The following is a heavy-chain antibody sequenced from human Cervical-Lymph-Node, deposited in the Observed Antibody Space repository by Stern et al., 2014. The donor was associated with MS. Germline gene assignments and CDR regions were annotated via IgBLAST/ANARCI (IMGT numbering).Heavy chain of an antibody. CDR1: GGTFSSYA. V-gene: IGHV1-69*13. CDR2: IIPMFGTA. CDR3: ATSAGELTPEAV. J-gene: IGHJ6*02. Sequence: QDQLVQSGAEVKKPGSSMRVSCKASGGTFSSYAISWVRQAPGQGLEWMGGIIPMFGTANYAQKFQGRVRITADVSTSTAYMEVSSLRSDDTAVYYCATSAGELTPEAVWGQGTTVTVFS. D-gene: IGHD1-26*01.